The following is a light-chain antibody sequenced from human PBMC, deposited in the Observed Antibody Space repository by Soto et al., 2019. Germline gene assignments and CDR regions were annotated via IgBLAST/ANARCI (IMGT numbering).Light chain of an antibody. CDR1: QSVSSK. CDR2: GAS. CDR3: QQRSNWPPIT. V-gene: IGKV3-11*01. Sequence: EIVLTQSPATLSLSPGERATLSCRASQSVSSKLAWYQQKPGQAPRLLIYGASTRATGIPARFSGSGSGTDFTLTISSLEPEDFAVYYCQQRSNWPPITFGQGTRLEIK. J-gene: IGKJ5*01.